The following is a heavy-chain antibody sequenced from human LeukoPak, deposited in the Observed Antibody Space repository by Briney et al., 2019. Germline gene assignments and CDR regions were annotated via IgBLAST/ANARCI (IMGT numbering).Heavy chain of an antibody. J-gene: IGHJ6*02. V-gene: IGHV1-8*01. CDR3: ARLGDIVVVPAAKNYYGMDV. CDR2: MNPNSGNT. D-gene: IGHD2-2*01. CDR1: GYTFTSYD. Sequence: ASVKVSCKASGYTFTSYDINWVRQATGQGLEWMGWMNPNSGNTGYAQKFQGRVTMTRNTSISTAYMELSSLRSEDTAVYYCARLGDIVVVPAAKNYYGMDVWGQGTTVTVSS.